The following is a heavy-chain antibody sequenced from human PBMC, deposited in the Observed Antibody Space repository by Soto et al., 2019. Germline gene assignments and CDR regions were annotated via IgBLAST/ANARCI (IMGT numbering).Heavy chain of an antibody. Sequence: VQLVESGGGVVQPGRSLRLSCAASGSTFSNYGMHWVRQAPGKGPEWVAVIWYDGSNKYYGESVKGRFSISGDNSKNTLYLDINSLITEDTAVYYCARDGGSHGPSYFDSWGQGSLVIVSS. J-gene: IGHJ4*02. CDR2: IWYDGSNK. CDR3: ARDGGSHGPSYFDS. D-gene: IGHD3-16*01. CDR1: GSTFSNYG. V-gene: IGHV3-33*01.